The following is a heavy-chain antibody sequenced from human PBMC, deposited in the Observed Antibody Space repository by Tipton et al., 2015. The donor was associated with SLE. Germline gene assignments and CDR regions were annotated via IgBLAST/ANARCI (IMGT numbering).Heavy chain of an antibody. CDR3: ARDEAFDI. CDR1: GGSISSHY. CDR2: IYYSGST. Sequence: TLSLTCTVSGGSISSHYWSWIRQPPGKGLEWFGYIYYSGSTNYNPSLKSRVTISVDTSKNQFSLKLSSVTAADTAVYYCARDEAFDIWGQGTMVTVSS. V-gene: IGHV4-59*11. J-gene: IGHJ3*02.